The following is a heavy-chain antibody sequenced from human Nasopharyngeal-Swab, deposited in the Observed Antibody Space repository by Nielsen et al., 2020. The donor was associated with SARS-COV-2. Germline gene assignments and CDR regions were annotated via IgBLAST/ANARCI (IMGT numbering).Heavy chain of an antibody. Sequence: WMRQSPGQALEWLAVIYSGGSTYYADSVKGRFTISRDNSKNTLYLQMNSLRAEDTAVYYCARDYRLRYFDWSYYYYGMDVWGQGTTVTVSS. CDR3: ARDYRLRYFDWSYYYYGMDV. D-gene: IGHD3-9*01. CDR2: IYSGGST. V-gene: IGHV3-53*01. J-gene: IGHJ6*02.